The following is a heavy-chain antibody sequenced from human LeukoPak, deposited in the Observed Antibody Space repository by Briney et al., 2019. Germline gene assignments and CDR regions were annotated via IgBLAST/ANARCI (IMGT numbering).Heavy chain of an antibody. D-gene: IGHD3-22*01. V-gene: IGHV3-7*01. Sequence: GGSLRLSCAASGFTFSSYWMSWVRQAPGKGLEWVANIKQDGSEKYYVDSVKGRFTISRDNAKNSLYLQMNSLRAEDTAVYYCTRDGNYYDSSGYYYDGMDVWGQGTTVTVSS. CDR1: GFTFSSYW. CDR2: IKQDGSEK. CDR3: TRDGNYYDSSGYYYDGMDV. J-gene: IGHJ6*02.